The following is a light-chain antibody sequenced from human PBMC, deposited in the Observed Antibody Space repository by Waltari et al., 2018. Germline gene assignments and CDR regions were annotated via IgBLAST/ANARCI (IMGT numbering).Light chain of an antibody. V-gene: IGKV1-5*03. CDR1: QSISSW. J-gene: IGKJ1*01. Sequence: DIQMTQSSSTLSASVGDRVNITCRSSQSISSWVAWYLQKPRKAPKLLIYKASSLESGVPSRFCGSGSGTEFTLTISSLQPDDFATYYCQQYNSYSRAFVQGTKVEIK. CDR3: QQYNSYSRA. CDR2: KAS.